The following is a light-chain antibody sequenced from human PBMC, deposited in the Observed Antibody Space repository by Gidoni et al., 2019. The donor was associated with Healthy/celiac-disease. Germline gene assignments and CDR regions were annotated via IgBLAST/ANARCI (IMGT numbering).Light chain of an antibody. V-gene: IGKV1-9*01. Sequence: DIQLTQSPSFLSASVGDRVTITCRASQDIGSHLAWYQQKPGKAPKLLIYYAFILQSGVPSRFSGSGSGTEFSLTISSLQPGDSATYYCQQANSHLALTFGGGTKVDI. J-gene: IGKJ4*01. CDR1: QDIGSH. CDR2: YAF. CDR3: QQANSHLALT.